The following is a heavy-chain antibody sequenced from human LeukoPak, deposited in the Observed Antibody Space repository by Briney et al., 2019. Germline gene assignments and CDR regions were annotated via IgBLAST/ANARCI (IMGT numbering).Heavy chain of an antibody. V-gene: IGHV3-15*01. CDR1: GFTFSNAW. D-gene: IGHD6-13*01. Sequence: GGSLRLSCAASGFTFSNAWMSWARQAPGKGLEWVGRIKSKTDGGTTDYAAPVKGRFTISRDDSKNTLYLQMNSLKTEDTAVYYCTTDQITYSSSSDYWGQGTLVTVSS. CDR2: IKSKTDGGTT. J-gene: IGHJ4*02. CDR3: TTDQITYSSSSDY.